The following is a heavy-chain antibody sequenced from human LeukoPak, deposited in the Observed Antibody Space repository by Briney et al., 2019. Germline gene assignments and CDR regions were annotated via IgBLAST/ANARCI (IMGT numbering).Heavy chain of an antibody. J-gene: IGHJ4*02. CDR1: GGSISNSNNY. CDR2: VYSGGVYSSLDS. V-gene: IGHV4-39*01. Sequence: SETLSLTCTVSGGSISNSNNYWGWLRRPPGKGLEWVGSVYSGGVYSSLDSYYNPSLRSRGTISVDTFKNQFSLKLMSVTAADTAVYYCARHGGPYGSRWFDYWGQGTLVTVSP. CDR3: ARHGGPYGSRWFDY. D-gene: IGHD6-13*01.